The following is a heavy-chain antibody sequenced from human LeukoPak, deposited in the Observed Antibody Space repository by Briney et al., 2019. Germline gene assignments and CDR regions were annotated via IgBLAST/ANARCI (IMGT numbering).Heavy chain of an antibody. J-gene: IGHJ4*02. CDR1: RYTFSSYG. CDR2: INAGNADT. D-gene: IGHD1-1*01. CDR3: ARELWNGEFDY. V-gene: IGHV1-3*01. Sequence: GASVKVSCKASRYTFSSYGMHWVRQAPGQRLDWMGMINAGNADTNYPQKFQGRVTITRDTSASTAYMELSSLGSEDTAVYYCARELWNGEFDYWGQGTLVTVSS.